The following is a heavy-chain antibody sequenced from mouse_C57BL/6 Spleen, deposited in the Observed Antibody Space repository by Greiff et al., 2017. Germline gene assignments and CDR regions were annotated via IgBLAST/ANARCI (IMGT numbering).Heavy chain of an antibody. J-gene: IGHJ2*01. Sequence: EVQLQQSGPELVKPGASVKISCKASGYTFTDYYMNWVKQSHGKSLEWIGDINPNNGGTSYNQKFKGKATLTVDKSSSTAYMELRSLTSEDSAVYYCARSDMDDYDGPLYFDYWGQGTTLTVSS. V-gene: IGHV1-26*01. D-gene: IGHD2-4*01. CDR2: INPNNGGT. CDR3: ARSDMDDYDGPLYFDY. CDR1: GYTFTDYY.